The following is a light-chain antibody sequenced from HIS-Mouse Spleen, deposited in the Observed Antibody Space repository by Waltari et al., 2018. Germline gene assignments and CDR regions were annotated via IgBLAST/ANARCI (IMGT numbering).Light chain of an antibody. CDR3: YSTDSSGNHRV. CDR1: ALPKKS. V-gene: IGLV3-10*01. Sequence: SYELTQPPSVSVSPGHTARITCPGDALPKKSAYWYQQKSGQAPVLVIYEDSKRPSGIPERFSGSSSGTMATLTISGAQVEDEADYYCYSTDSSGNHRVFGGGTKLTVL. CDR2: EDS. J-gene: IGLJ2*01.